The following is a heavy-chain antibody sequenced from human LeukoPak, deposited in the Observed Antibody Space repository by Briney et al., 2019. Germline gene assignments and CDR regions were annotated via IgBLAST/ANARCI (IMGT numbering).Heavy chain of an antibody. D-gene: IGHD6-13*01. J-gene: IGHJ4*02. CDR2: VYYSGST. CDR1: GDSFSNYY. V-gene: IGHV4-59*01. Sequence: PSETLSLTCSVSGDSFSNYYWTWIRQPPGKGLEWIGYVYYSGSTNYNPSLKTRLHLSVDTSKNQFSLKLSSVTAADTAVYYCARWGEAAAGIYYWGQGTLVTVSS. CDR3: ARWGEAAAGIYY.